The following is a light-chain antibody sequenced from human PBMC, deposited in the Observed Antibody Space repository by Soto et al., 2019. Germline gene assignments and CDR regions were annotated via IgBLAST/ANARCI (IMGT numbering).Light chain of an antibody. CDR1: QRVSSSY. CDR3: QQHVYAPRS. Sequence: HYQNIRSASRGERATXSCRASQRVSSSYLAGYQQKPGQAPRLRIYGASSRATGIPDRFSGRGSGIEFTSAVCRLVPEDSAVLTCQQHVYAPRSLAPGTKVDIK. V-gene: IGKV3-20*01. CDR2: GAS. J-gene: IGKJ1*01.